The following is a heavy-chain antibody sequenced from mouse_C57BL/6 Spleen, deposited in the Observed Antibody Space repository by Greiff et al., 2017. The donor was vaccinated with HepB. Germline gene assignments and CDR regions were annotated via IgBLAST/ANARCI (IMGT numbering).Heavy chain of an antibody. J-gene: IGHJ4*01. CDR2: ISSGSSTI. CDR1: GFTFSDYG. Sequence: EVMLVESGGGLVKPGGSLKLSCAASGFTFSDYGMHWVRQAPEKGLEWVAYISSGSSTIYYADTVKGRFTISRDNAKNTLFLQMTSLRSEDTAMYYCARPRLILYYAMDYWGQGTSVTVSS. V-gene: IGHV5-17*01. CDR3: ARPRLILYYAMDY.